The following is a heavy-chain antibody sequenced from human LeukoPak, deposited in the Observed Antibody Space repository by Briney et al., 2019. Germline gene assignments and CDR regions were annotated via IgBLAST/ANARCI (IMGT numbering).Heavy chain of an antibody. Sequence: SETLSLTCTVSGGSISSSSYYWGWIRQPPGKGLEWTGSIYYSGSTYYNPSLKSRVTISVDTSKNQFSLKLSSVTAADTAVYYCARLRAFPDYYDSSGLNAFDIWGQGTMVTVSS. J-gene: IGHJ3*02. V-gene: IGHV4-39*01. D-gene: IGHD3-22*01. CDR3: ARLRAFPDYYDSSGLNAFDI. CDR1: GGSISSSSYY. CDR2: IYYSGST.